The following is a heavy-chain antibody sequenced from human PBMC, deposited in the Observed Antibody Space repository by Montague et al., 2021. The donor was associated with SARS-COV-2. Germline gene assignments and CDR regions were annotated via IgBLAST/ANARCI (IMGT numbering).Heavy chain of an antibody. CDR1: AGSITSDNYY. V-gene: IGHV4-61*02. Sequence: TLSLTCTVSAGSITSDNYYWSWIRQPAGKGLEWIGRTFTSGNTDYNPSLTGRVTMSLDTSESQFSLKLNSVTAADTAIYYCAGVRFNAWHYFDYWGPGILVTVSS. CDR2: TFTSGNT. CDR3: AGVRFNAWHYFDY. D-gene: IGHD3-16*01. J-gene: IGHJ4*02.